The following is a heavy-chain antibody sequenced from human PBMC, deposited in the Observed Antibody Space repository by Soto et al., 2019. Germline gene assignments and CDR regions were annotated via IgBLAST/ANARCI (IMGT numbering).Heavy chain of an antibody. CDR1: GLTFSSYG. J-gene: IGHJ4*02. Sequence: PGGSPRLSCAASGLTFSSYGMHWVRQAPGKGLEWVAVISYDGSNKYYADSVKGRFTISRDNSKNTLYLQMNSLRAEDTAVYYCAKERLAIAAALYDYWGQGTLVTVSS. CDR3: AKERLAIAAALYDY. D-gene: IGHD6-13*01. CDR2: ISYDGSNK. V-gene: IGHV3-30*18.